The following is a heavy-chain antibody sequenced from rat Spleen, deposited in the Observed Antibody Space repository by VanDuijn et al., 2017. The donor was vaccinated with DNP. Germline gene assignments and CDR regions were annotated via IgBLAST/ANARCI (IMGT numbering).Heavy chain of an antibody. V-gene: IGHV3-3*01. CDR3: VREEVGVNF. J-gene: IGHJ2*01. CDR1: GYSITSNY. Sequence: EVQLQESGPGLVKPSQSLSLTCSVTGYSITSNYWGWIRKFPGDKLEWMGYVTNAGSTDYNPSLKSRISITTDTSKNQFFLQVNSVTSEDTATYYCVREEVGVNFWGQGVMVTVSS. CDR2: VTNAGST. D-gene: IGHD4-4*01.